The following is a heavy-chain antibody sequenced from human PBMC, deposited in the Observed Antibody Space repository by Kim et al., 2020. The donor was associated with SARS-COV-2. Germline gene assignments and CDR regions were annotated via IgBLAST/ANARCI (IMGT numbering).Heavy chain of an antibody. D-gene: IGHD2-2*01. J-gene: IGHJ4*02. V-gene: IGHV4-34*01. Sequence: SETLSLTCAVYGGSFSGYYWSWIRQPPGKGLEWIGEINHSGSTNYNPSLKSRVTISVDTSKNQFSLKLSSVTAADTAVYYCARTHLLVPFDYWGQGTLVT. CDR2: INHSGST. CDR3: ARTHLLVPFDY. CDR1: GGSFSGYY.